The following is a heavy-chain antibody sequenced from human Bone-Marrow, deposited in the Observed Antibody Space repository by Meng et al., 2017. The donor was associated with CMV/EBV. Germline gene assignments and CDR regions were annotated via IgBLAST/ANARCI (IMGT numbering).Heavy chain of an antibody. D-gene: IGHD3-3*01. CDR2: VYYSGHT. CDR3: ARGRDFWSGLDYYYGMDV. J-gene: IGHJ6*02. Sequence: GSLRLSCTVSGGSVSSGSYYWSWIRQPPGKGLEWIGYVYYSGHTNYNPSLKSRVTISLDTSKNQFSLKLSSVTAADTAVYYCARGRDFWSGLDYYYGMDVWGQGTTVTVYS. V-gene: IGHV4-61*01. CDR1: GGSVSSGSYY.